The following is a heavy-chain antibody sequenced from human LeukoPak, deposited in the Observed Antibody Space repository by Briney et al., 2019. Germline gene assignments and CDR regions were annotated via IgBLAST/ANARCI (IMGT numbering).Heavy chain of an antibody. D-gene: IGHD6-13*01. CDR1: GGTFSSYA. CDR2: IIPILGIA. Sequence: SVKVSCKASGGTFSSYAISWVRQAPGQGREWMGRIIPILGIANYAQKFQGRVTITADKSTSTAYMELSSLRSEDTAVYYCARAPELGIAAAGTSLDYWGQGTLVTVSS. CDR3: ARAPELGIAAAGTSLDY. V-gene: IGHV1-69*04. J-gene: IGHJ4*02.